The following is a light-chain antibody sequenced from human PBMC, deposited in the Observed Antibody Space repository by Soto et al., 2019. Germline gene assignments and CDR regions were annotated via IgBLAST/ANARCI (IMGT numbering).Light chain of an antibody. CDR3: CSYAASSNSVV. CDR2: DGS. V-gene: IGLV2-23*01. CDR1: SSDVGSYKL. Sequence: QSVLTQPASVSGSPGQSITISCTGTSSDVGSYKLVSWYQQHPGKAPQLMIYDGSERPSGVSNRFSGSKSGNTASLTISGLQAEDEADYYCCSYAASSNSVVFGGGTKLTVL. J-gene: IGLJ2*01.